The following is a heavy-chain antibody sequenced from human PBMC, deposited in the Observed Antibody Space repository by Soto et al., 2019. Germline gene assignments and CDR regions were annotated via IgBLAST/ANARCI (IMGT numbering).Heavy chain of an antibody. J-gene: IGHJ4*02. CDR1: GYTFTSYA. Sequence: QVQLVQSGAEVKKPGASVKVSCKASGYTFTSYAMHWVRQAPGQRLEWMGWINAGNGNTKYSQKFQGRGTITSDPSASTAYMELSSLRSEGTAVYFFAREQLVGLFFDYWGQGALVTVSS. CDR3: AREQLVGLFFDY. CDR2: INAGNGNT. V-gene: IGHV1-3*01. D-gene: IGHD6-6*01.